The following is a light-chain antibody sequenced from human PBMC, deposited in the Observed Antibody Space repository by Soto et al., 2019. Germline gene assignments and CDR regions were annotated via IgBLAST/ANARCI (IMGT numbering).Light chain of an antibody. V-gene: IGKV3-20*01. CDR2: GAS. Sequence: EIVLTQSAGTLSLSPGERATLSCRARQSVSSSSYLAWYQQKPGQAPRLLIYGASSRATGIPDRFRGSGSGTDFALTISRVEAEDFAVYYCERYGSSLTFGGWTKVQIK. CDR3: ERYGSSLT. CDR1: QSVSSSSY. J-gene: IGKJ4*01.